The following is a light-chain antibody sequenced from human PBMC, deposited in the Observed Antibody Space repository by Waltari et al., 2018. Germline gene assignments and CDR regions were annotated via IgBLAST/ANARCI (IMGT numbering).Light chain of an antibody. V-gene: IGKV1-5*03. CDR2: KAS. CDR3: QQYSTYPWT. CDR1: QSISIW. J-gene: IGKJ1*01. Sequence: DIQMTQSPSTLSASVGDRATLTCRASQSISIWLAWYQQKPGKAPQLLIYKASVLESGVSSRFSGSGSGTEFTLIISSLHPDDFATYYCQQYSTYPWTFGQGTKVDI.